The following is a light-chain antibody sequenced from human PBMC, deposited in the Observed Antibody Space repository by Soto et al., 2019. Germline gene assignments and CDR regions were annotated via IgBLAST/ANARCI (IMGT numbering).Light chain of an antibody. J-gene: IGLJ1*01. Sequence: QSALTQPASVSGSPGQSITISCTGTSSDVAGYNYVSWYQQHPGKAPKLMIYDVSNRPSGVSNRFSGSKSGNTASLPISGLQAEDDADYYCSSYTSSSTFYVFGTGTKLTVL. CDR3: SSYTSSSTFYV. CDR2: DVS. V-gene: IGLV2-14*01. CDR1: SSDVAGYNY.